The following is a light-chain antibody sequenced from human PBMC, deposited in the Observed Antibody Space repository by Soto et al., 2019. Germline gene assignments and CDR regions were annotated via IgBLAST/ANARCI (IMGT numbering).Light chain of an antibody. CDR2: GAS. V-gene: IGKV3-20*01. CDR3: QLYGSSPRVFT. Sequence: EIVLTQSPGTLSLSPGERATLSCRASQSVSSSYLAWYQQKPGQAPRLLIYGASSRATGIPDRFSGSGSGIHFPLTISSLEPEDFAVYYCQLYGSSPRVFTFGPGTKVDIK. J-gene: IGKJ3*01. CDR1: QSVSSSY.